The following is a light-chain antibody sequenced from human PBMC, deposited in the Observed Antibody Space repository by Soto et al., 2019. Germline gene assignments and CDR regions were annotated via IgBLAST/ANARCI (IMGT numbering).Light chain of an antibody. CDR2: KAS. V-gene: IGKV1-5*03. J-gene: IGKJ1*01. Sequence: DIQMTQSPSTLSGSVGDRVTITCRASQSISSSLAWYQQKKGKAPKILIYKASSLESGVPSRFRGSGSGTEFTLTITRLQPDDFETYYCQQYNSYYRTFGQGTKVDIK. CDR1: QSISSS. CDR3: QQYNSYYRT.